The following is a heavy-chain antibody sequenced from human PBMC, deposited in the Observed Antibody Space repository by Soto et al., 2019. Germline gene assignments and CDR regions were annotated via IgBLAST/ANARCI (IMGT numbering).Heavy chain of an antibody. J-gene: IGHJ5*02. Sequence: ETLSLTCTVSGGSISSYYWSWIRQPPGKGLEWIGYIYYSGSTNYNPSLKSRVTISVDTSKNQFSLKLSSVTAADTAVYYCARANYSSSWYGGDRWFDPWGQGTLVTVSS. CDR1: GGSISSYY. V-gene: IGHV4-59*01. CDR2: IYYSGST. CDR3: ARANYSSSWYGGDRWFDP. D-gene: IGHD6-13*01.